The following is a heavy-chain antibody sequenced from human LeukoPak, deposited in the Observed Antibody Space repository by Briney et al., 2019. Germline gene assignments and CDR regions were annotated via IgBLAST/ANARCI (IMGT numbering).Heavy chain of an antibody. CDR3: ARGLSRPTYYYDSSGSPGFDY. J-gene: IGHJ4*02. Sequence: ASVKVSCKASGYTFTDYYMHWVRQAPGQGLEWMGWINPNSGGTNYAQKFQGRVTMTRDTSISTAYMELSRLRSDDTAVYYCARGLSRPTYYYDSSGSPGFDYWGQGTLVTVSS. CDR1: GYTFTDYY. CDR2: INPNSGGT. V-gene: IGHV1-2*02. D-gene: IGHD3-22*01.